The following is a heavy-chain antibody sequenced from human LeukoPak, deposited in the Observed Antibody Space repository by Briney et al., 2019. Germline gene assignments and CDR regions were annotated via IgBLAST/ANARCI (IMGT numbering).Heavy chain of an antibody. D-gene: IGHD2-2*01. CDR1: GVTFSSYA. CDR3: AKRGPSDYFYGMDV. V-gene: IGHV3-30*18. Sequence: GGSLRLSCAASGVTFSSYAMSWVRQAPGKGLEWVAVISYDGSEKYYADSVKGRFTISRDNSKKMLYLQMNSLRAEDTAVYYCAKRGPSDYFYGMDVWGQGTTVTVSS. CDR2: ISYDGSEK. J-gene: IGHJ6*02.